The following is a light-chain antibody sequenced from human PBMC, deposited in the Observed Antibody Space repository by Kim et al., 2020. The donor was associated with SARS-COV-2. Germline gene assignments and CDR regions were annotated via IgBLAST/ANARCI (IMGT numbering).Light chain of an antibody. V-gene: IGLV3-21*01. CDR3: QVWDSSSHFYVV. Sequence: PGGTARITCGGNNNGTNHVHWYRQKPGQAPVLVIYYNTDRPSGIPERFSGSNSGTTATLTISRVEAGDEADYYCQVWDSSSHFYVVFGGGTQLTVL. CDR1: NNGTNH. CDR2: YNT. J-gene: IGLJ2*01.